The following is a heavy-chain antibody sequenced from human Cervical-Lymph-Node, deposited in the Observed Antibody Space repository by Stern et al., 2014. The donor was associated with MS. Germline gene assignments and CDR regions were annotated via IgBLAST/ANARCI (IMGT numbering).Heavy chain of an antibody. CDR2: IWYDGSNK. CDR1: AFTFSSYG. CDR3: AREAMYSGSYPDY. D-gene: IGHD1-26*01. V-gene: IGHV3-33*01. J-gene: IGHJ4*02. Sequence: QVQLVESGGGVVQPGRSLRISCAGSAFTFSSYGMPWVRQAPGKGLAWVALIWYDGSNKYYADSVKGRFTISRDNSKNTLYLQMNSLRAEDTAVYYCAREAMYSGSYPDYWGRGTLVTVSS.